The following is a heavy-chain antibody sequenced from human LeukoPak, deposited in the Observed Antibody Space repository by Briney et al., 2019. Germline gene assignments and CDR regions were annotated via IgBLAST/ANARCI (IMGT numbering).Heavy chain of an antibody. CDR1: GFTFSSYG. J-gene: IGHJ4*02. V-gene: IGHV3-33*01. CDR3: ARTGYSSGWYYNYFDY. Sequence: GGSLRLSCAASGFTFSSYGMHWDRQAPGKGLEWVAVIWYDGGNKYYADSVKGRFTISRDNSKNTLYLQMNSLRAEDTAVYYCARTGYSSGWYYNYFDYWGQGTLVTVSS. CDR2: IWYDGGNK. D-gene: IGHD6-19*01.